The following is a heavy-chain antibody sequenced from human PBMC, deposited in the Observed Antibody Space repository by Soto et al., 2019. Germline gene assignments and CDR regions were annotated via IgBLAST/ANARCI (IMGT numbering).Heavy chain of an antibody. CDR1: GYTFTGYY. CDR3: ARGVFRYFDWLSALDY. CDR2: INPNSGGT. Sequence: GASVKVSCKASGYTFTGYYMHWVRQAPGQGLEWMGWINPNSGGTNYAQKFQGRVTMTRDTSISTAYMELSRLRSDDTAVYYCARGVFRYFDWLSALDYWGQGTLVTVSS. J-gene: IGHJ4*02. D-gene: IGHD3-9*01. V-gene: IGHV1-2*02.